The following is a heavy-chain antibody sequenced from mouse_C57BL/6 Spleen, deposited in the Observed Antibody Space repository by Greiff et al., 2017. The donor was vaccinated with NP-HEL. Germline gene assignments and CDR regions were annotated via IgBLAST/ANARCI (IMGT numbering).Heavy chain of an antibody. V-gene: IGHV1-18*01. J-gene: IGHJ3*01. CDR1: GSTFTDYN. CDR2: INPNNGGT. Sequence: VQLQQSGPELVKPGASVKIPCKASGSTFTDYNMDWVKQSHGKSLEWIGDINPNNGGTIYNQKFKGKATLTVDKSSSTAYMELRSLTSEDTAVYYCARSLDGGDWFAYWGQGTLVTVSA. CDR3: ARSLDGGDWFAY.